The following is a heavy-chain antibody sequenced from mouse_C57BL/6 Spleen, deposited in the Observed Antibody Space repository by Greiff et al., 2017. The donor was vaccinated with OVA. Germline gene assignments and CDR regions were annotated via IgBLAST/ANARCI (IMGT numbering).Heavy chain of an antibody. Sequence: EVHLVESGGGLVQPGGSMKLSCAASGFTFSDAWMDWVRQSPEKGLEWVAEIRNKANNHATYYAESVKGRFTISRDDSKSSVYLQMNSLRAEDTGIYYCTRRGTVVATDFDYWGQGTTLTVSS. CDR2: IRNKANNHAT. V-gene: IGHV6-6*01. CDR1: GFTFSDAW. D-gene: IGHD1-1*01. J-gene: IGHJ2*01. CDR3: TRRGTVVATDFDY.